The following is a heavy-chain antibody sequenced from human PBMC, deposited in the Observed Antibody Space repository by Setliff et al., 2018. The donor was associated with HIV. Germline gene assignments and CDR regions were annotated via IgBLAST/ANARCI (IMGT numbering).Heavy chain of an antibody. CDR3: ARDPPSSGWYRADY. V-gene: IGHV1-18*01. D-gene: IGHD6-19*01. J-gene: IGHJ4*02. Sequence: ASVKVSCKASGYTFTNYGISWVRQAPGQGLEWMGWISTYSDETSYSQNLQGRLTMTTDTSTGTAYMELRSLRSDDTAVYYCARDPPSSGWYRADYWGQGTLVTVSS. CDR1: GYTFTNYG. CDR2: ISTYSDET.